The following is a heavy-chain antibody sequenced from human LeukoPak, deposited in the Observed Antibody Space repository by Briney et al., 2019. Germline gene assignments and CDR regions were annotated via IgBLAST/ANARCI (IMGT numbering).Heavy chain of an antibody. Sequence: GGSLRLSCAASGFTFSSYAMSWVRQAPGKGLEGVSYISSSSSTIYSADSVKGRFTISRDNAKNSLYLQMNSLRAEDTAVYYCAKDPSSSWLGADFQHWGQGTLVTVSS. CDR2: ISSSSSTI. CDR3: AKDPSSSWLGADFQH. CDR1: GFTFSSYA. D-gene: IGHD6-13*01. J-gene: IGHJ1*01. V-gene: IGHV3-48*04.